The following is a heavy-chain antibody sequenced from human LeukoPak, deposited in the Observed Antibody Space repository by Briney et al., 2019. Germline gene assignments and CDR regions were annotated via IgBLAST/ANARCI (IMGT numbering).Heavy chain of an antibody. CDR2: IYYSGST. D-gene: IGHD2-2*03. Sequence: SGTLSLTCAVSGDSISSSNWWNWVRQPPGKGLEWLGRIYYSGSTFYNPSLKSRVTISVDTSNNQFSLRLSSVTAADTAVYYCARHGSTDYFDYWGQGTLVTVSS. J-gene: IGHJ4*02. CDR3: ARHGSTDYFDY. V-gene: IGHV4-4*02. CDR1: GDSISSSNW.